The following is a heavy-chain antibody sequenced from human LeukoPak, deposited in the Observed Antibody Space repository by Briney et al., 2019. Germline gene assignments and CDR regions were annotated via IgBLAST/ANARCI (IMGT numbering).Heavy chain of an antibody. CDR1: GYTFTGYY. CDR3: ARDYGGNSVPEFDY. V-gene: IGHV1-2*02. CDR2: INPNSGGT. D-gene: IGHD4-23*01. J-gene: IGHJ4*02. Sequence: ASVKVSCKASGYTFTGYYMHWVRQAPGQGLEWMGWINPNSGGTNYAQKFQGRVTMTRDTSTSTADMELSRLRSDDTAVYYCARDYGGNSVPEFDYWGQGTLVTVSS.